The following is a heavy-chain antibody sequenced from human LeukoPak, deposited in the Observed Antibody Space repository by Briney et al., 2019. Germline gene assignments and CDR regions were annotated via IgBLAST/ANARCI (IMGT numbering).Heavy chain of an antibody. CDR2: IYWDHDK. J-gene: IGHJ4*02. CDR1: GFYFSTSGLG. CDR3: ARLYYYGSGSYFYFDY. V-gene: IGHV2-5*02. Sequence: YGPTLGKPTQTLRLTCTFSGFYFSTSGLGLGWIRQPPGKALDWLELIYWDHDKRYSPSLKTRLTITKDTSQNQVVLTMTNMDPVDTATYYCARLYYYGSGSYFYFDYWGQGTLVTVSS. D-gene: IGHD3-10*01.